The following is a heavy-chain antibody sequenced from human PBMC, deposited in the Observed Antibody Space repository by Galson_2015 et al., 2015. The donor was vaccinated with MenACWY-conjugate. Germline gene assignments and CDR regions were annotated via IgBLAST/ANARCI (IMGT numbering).Heavy chain of an antibody. V-gene: IGHV1-69*04. CDR3: ARRGTYSNYEGEVANDY. D-gene: IGHD4-11*01. CDR1: GGTFSSYA. Sequence: SVKVSCKASGGTFSSYAISWVRQAPGQGLEWMGRIIPILGIANYAQKFQGRVTITADKSTSTAYMELSSLRSEDTAVYYCARRGTYSNYEGEVANDYWGQGTLVTVSS. CDR2: IIPILGIA. J-gene: IGHJ4*02.